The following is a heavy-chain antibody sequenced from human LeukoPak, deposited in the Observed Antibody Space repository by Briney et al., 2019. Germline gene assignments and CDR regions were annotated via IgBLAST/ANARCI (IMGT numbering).Heavy chain of an antibody. Sequence: GGSLRLSCAASGFTFSSYAMSWVRQAPGKGLEWVSVINGSGSSKYYADSVKRRFTISRDNSTNTLYLQMNSLRSEDTAVYYCAKRGRDCSGGSCYSVWFDPWGQGTLVTVSS. J-gene: IGHJ5*02. CDR2: INGSGSSK. CDR1: GFTFSSYA. D-gene: IGHD2-15*01. CDR3: AKRGRDCSGGSCYSVWFDP. V-gene: IGHV3-23*01.